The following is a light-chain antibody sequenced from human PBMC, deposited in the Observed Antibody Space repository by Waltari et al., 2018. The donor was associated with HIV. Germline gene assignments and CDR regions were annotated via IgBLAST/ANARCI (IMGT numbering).Light chain of an antibody. Sequence: QSALTQPASVSGSPGQSITISCTGTSSDVGGYHDVSWYQQHPGKAPKLMIYEVSNRPSGVSNRFSGSKSGNTASLTISGLQAEDEADYYCSSYTSSSTRVFGGGTNLTVL. V-gene: IGLV2-14*01. CDR3: SSYTSSSTRV. CDR2: EVS. CDR1: SSDVGGYHD. J-gene: IGLJ3*02.